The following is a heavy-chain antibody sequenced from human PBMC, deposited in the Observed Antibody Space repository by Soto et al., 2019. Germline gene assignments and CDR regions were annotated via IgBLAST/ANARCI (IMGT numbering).Heavy chain of an antibody. J-gene: IGHJ3*02. V-gene: IGHV1-69*06. Sequence: QVQLEQSGAEVKKPGSSVKVSCKASGGTLSDHGVSWLRQAPGQGLEWVGGTIPVFDTAKYAQKFQGRVTIAADKSTNIAYMELTSLRSADTAFYYCARGVYGSGNYYTGPSAFDIWGQGTMVIVSS. CDR2: TIPVFDTA. CDR3: ARGVYGSGNYYTGPSAFDI. D-gene: IGHD3-10*01. CDR1: GGTLSDHG.